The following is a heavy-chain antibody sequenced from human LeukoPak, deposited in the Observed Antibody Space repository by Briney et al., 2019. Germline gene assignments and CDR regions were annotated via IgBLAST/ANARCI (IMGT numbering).Heavy chain of an antibody. CDR3: ARLSGIAAV. D-gene: IGHD6-13*01. CDR1: CGSFRGYY. CDR2: INHSGST. J-gene: IGHJ4*02. V-gene: IGHV4-34*01. Sequence: PSETLSLTCAVYCGSFRGYYWSWIRQPPGKGLEWIGEINHSGSTNYNPSLKSRVTISVDTSKNQFSLKLSSVTAADTAVYYCARLSGIAAVWGQGTLVTVSS.